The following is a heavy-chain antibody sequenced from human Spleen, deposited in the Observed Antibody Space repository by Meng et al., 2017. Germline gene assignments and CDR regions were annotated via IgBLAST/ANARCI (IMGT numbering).Heavy chain of an antibody. CDR3: AGSVVGATTGDY. V-gene: IGHV4-34*01. J-gene: IGHJ4*02. D-gene: IGHD1-26*01. CDR1: GGSFSGYY. CDR2: INHGGST. Sequence: QVQLQQWGAGLLKPSEPLSLTCAVYGGSFSGYYWSWIRQPPGKGLEWIGEINHGGSTNYNPSLKSRLTISVDTSKNQFSLKLSSVTAADTAVYYCAGSVVGATTGDYWGQGTLVTVSS.